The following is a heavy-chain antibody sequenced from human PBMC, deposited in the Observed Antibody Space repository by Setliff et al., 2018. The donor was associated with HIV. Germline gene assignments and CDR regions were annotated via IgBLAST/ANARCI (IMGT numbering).Heavy chain of an antibody. J-gene: IGHJ5*02. CDR3: AKGVKYLGP. D-gene: IGHD2-2*02. Sequence: GGSLRLSCAASGFAVSNNYLTWVRQAPGKGLEWVAVMNSDGTTYYGDSVQGRFTISRDNSINIVYLHMNSLIAEDTAVYYCAKGVKYLGPWGQGTLVTVSS. CDR2: MNSDGTT. V-gene: IGHV3-53*01. CDR1: GFAVSNNY.